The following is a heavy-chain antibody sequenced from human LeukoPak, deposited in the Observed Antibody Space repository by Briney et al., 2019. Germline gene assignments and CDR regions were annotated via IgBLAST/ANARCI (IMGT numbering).Heavy chain of an antibody. V-gene: IGHV3-20*01. CDR1: GFTFDDYG. Sequence: SGGSLRLSCAASGFTFDDYGMSWVRHVPGKGLEWVSGTNWNGGSTGYADSVKGRFTISRDNAKKSLYLQMNSLRAEDTALYHCARVSSGGSFYYFDYWGQGTLVTVSS. J-gene: IGHJ4*02. D-gene: IGHD6-19*01. CDR3: ARVSSGGSFYYFDY. CDR2: TNWNGGST.